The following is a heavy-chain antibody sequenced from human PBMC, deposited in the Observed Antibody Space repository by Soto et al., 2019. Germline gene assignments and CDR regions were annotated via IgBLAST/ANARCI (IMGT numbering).Heavy chain of an antibody. D-gene: IGHD2-2*01. CDR2: ISAYNGNT. J-gene: IGHJ6*02. Sequence: ASVKVSCKASGYTFTSYGISWVRQAPGQGLEWMGWISAYNGNTNYAQKLQGRVTMTTDTSTSTAYMELRSLRSDDTAVYYCGRDWLGCSSTSCYFAHYYYYYGMDVWGQGTTVTVSS. CDR3: GRDWLGCSSTSCYFAHYYYYYGMDV. V-gene: IGHV1-18*01. CDR1: GYTFTSYG.